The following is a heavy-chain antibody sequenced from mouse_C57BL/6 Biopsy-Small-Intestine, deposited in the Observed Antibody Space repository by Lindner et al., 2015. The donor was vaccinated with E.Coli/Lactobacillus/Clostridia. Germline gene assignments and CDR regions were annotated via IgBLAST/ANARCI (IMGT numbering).Heavy chain of an antibody. Sequence: VQLQESGAELVKPGASLKISCKASGYTFSNYWMNWVKQRPGKGLEWIGQIYPGDGDTNYNGKFQGKATMTADTSSNTAYLQLSSLTSEDTAVYYCTLEGGYYAMDYWGQGTSVTVSS. V-gene: IGHV1-80*01. J-gene: IGHJ4*01. CDR3: TLEGGYYAMDY. CDR2: IYPGDGDT. CDR1: GYTFSNYW.